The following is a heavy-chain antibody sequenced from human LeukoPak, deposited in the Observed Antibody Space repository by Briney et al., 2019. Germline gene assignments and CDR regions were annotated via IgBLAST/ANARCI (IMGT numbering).Heavy chain of an antibody. CDR1: GGTFSSYA. CDR3: ARDKQHLAYYYYGMDV. Sequence: PGASVKVSCKASGGTFSSYAISWVRQAPGQGLEWMGGIIPIFGTATYAQKFQGRVPITADESTSTAYMELSSLRSEDTAVYYCARDKQHLAYYYYGMDVWGQGTTVTVSS. J-gene: IGHJ6*02. CDR2: IIPIFGTA. D-gene: IGHD6-13*01. V-gene: IGHV1-69*13.